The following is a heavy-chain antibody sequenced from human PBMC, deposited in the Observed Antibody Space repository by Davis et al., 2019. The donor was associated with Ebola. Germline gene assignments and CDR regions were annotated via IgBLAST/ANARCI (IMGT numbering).Heavy chain of an antibody. J-gene: IGHJ4*02. CDR3: AKDSPRKLVVVAAAVDY. CDR1: GFTFSNYG. V-gene: IGHV3-30*18. Sequence: GESLKISCAASGFTFSNYGMHWVRQAPGKGLEWVAVISYDGGSKYYAGSVRGRFTISRDNSKNTLYLQMNSLRAEDTAVYYCAKDSPRKLVVVAAAVDYWGQGTLVTVSS. CDR2: ISYDGGSK. D-gene: IGHD2-15*01.